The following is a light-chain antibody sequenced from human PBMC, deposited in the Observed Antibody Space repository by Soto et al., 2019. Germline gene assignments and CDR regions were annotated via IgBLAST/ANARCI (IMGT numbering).Light chain of an antibody. CDR2: AAS. Sequence: DIQMTQSPSSLSASVGDRVTITCRASQSIGTSLNWYQQKPGEAPKLLIYAASSLQSGVPSRFSGSGSGTDFTLTISSLRPEDFATYYCQQSDHSPIYTFGQGTDLEIK. J-gene: IGKJ2*01. V-gene: IGKV1-39*01. CDR3: QQSDHSPIYT. CDR1: QSIGTS.